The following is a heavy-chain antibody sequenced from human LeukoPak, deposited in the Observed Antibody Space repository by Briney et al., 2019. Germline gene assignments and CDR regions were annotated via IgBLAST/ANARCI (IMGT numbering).Heavy chain of an antibody. CDR2: ISAYNGNT. J-gene: IGHJ3*02. V-gene: IGHV1-18*01. CDR3: ARDHPSMFGGIAAPTAFDI. D-gene: IGHD6-13*01. Sequence: GASVKVSCKASGYTFTSYGISWVRQAPGQGLEWMGWISAYNGNTNYAQKLQGRVTMTTDTSTSTAYMELRSLRSDDTAVYYCARDHPSMFGGIAAPTAFDIWGQGTMVTVSS. CDR1: GYTFTSYG.